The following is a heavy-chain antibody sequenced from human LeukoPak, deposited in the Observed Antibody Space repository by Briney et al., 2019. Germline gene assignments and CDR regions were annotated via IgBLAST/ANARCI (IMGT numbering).Heavy chain of an antibody. Sequence: ASVKVSCKASGYTFTSNYIHWVRQAPGQGLEWMGMIYPRDGSTSYAQKFQGRVAVTRDTSTSTVHMELSGLRSGDTAVYYCARDQEGFDYWGQGTLVTVSS. CDR2: IYPRDGST. CDR3: ARDQEGFDY. V-gene: IGHV1-46*01. J-gene: IGHJ4*02. CDR1: GYTFTSNY.